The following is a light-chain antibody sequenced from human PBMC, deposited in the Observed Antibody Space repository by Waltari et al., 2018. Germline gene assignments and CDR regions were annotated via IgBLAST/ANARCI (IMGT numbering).Light chain of an antibody. V-gene: IGLV2-11*01. Sequence: QSALTQPRSVSGSPGQSVTISCTGTSSDVGGYNYVSWYQQHPGKAPKLMIYDVSKRPPGVPDRFSGSKSGNTASLTISGLQAEDEADYYCAAWDDSLSLVFGGGTKLTVL. J-gene: IGLJ2*01. CDR1: SSDVGGYNY. CDR3: AAWDDSLSLV. CDR2: DVS.